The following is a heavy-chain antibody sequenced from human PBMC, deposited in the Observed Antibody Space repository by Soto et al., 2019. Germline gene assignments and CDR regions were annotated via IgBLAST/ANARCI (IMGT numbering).Heavy chain of an antibody. CDR1: GGSISSSSYY. CDR2: IYYSGST. Sequence: QLQLQESGPGLVKPSETLSLTCTVSGGSISSSSYYWGWIRQPPGKGLEWIGSIYYSGSTYYNPSLKSRVTISGDTSKHPFSLKLSSVTAADTAVYYCARHYPYYDFWRASPEVDYYYGMDVWGQGTTVTVSS. J-gene: IGHJ6*02. D-gene: IGHD3-3*01. V-gene: IGHV4-39*01. CDR3: ARHYPYYDFWRASPEVDYYYGMDV.